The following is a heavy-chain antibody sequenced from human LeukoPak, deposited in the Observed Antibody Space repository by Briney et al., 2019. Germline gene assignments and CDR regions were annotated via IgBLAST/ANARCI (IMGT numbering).Heavy chain of an antibody. Sequence: GGSLRLSCAASGFTFSSYAMSWVRQAPGKGLEWVSAISSSGGSTYYADSVKGRFTISRDNAKNSLYLQMNSPRAEDTAVYYCARRYCTSTSCYTFGMDVWGRGTTVTVSS. D-gene: IGHD2-2*02. J-gene: IGHJ6*02. V-gene: IGHV3-23*01. CDR1: GFTFSSYA. CDR3: ARRYCTSTSCYTFGMDV. CDR2: ISSSGGST.